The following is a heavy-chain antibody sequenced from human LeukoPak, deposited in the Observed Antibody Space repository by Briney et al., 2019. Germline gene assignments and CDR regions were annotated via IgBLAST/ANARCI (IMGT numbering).Heavy chain of an antibody. CDR3: ARLIVKLPAATDAFDI. V-gene: IGHV3-11*04. Sequence: PGGSLRLSCAASGFTFSDYSMSWIRQAPGKGLEWVSYIRSSGNTIYYADPVKGRFTIYRDNAKNSLYLQMNSLRAEDTAVYYCARLIVKLPAATDAFDIWGQGTMVTVSS. J-gene: IGHJ3*02. CDR2: IRSSGNTI. CDR1: GFTFSDYS. D-gene: IGHD2-2*01.